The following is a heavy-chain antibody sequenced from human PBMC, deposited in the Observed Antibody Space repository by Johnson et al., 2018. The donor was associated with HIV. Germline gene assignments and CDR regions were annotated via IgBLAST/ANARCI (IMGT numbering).Heavy chain of an antibody. Sequence: VQLVESGGGLVKPGESLRLSCVASGFTFSDVWMTWVRQAPGRGLEWVGRIKRQIDGGTTDYATPVKGRFTFSRDDSKNTLYLDMKSLKTDDTAVYYCAREREAGRGAFDIWGQGTLVTVS. CDR3: AREREAGRGAFDI. CDR1: GFTFSDVW. CDR2: IKRQIDGGTT. J-gene: IGHJ3*02. V-gene: IGHV3-15*01. D-gene: IGHD3-10*01.